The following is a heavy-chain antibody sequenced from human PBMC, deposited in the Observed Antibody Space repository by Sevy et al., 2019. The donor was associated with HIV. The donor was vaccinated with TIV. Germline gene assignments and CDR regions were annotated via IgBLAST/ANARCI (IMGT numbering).Heavy chain of an antibody. J-gene: IGHJ4*02. D-gene: IGHD4-4*01. CDR1: GGSISSGGYY. V-gene: IGHV4-31*03. Sequence: SETLSLTCTVSGGSISSGGYYWSWIRQHPGKGLEWSGYIYYSGSAYYNPSLKSRVTMAVDTSKNQFSLKLSSVTAADTAVYYCARESTVRGGSGGIDYWGQGTLVTVSS. CDR3: ARESTVRGGSGGIDY. CDR2: IYYSGSA.